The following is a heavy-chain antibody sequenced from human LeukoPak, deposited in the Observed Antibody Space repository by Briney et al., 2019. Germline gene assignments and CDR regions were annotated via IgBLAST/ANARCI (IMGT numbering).Heavy chain of an antibody. D-gene: IGHD2-2*01. J-gene: IGHJ3*02. CDR3: ARGHGVVAASDDAFDI. CDR1: GFTFSSYS. V-gene: IGHV3-21*01. Sequence: GGSLGLSCAASGFTFSSYSMNWVRQAPGKGLEWVSSISSSSSYIYYADSVKGRFTISRDNAKNSLYLQMNSLRAEDTAVYYCARGHGVVAASDDAFDIWGQGTMVTVSS. CDR2: ISSSSSYI.